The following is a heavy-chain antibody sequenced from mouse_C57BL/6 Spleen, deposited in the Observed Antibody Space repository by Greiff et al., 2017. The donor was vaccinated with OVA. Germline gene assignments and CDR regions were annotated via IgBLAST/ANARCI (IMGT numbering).Heavy chain of an antibody. CDR1: GYSITSGYY. CDR3: ARGELYGSSYVGYFDY. J-gene: IGHJ2*01. V-gene: IGHV3-6*01. D-gene: IGHD1-1*01. Sequence: ESGPGLVKPSQSLSLTCSVTGYSITSGYYWNWIRQFPGNKLEWMGYISYDGSNNYNPSLKNRISITRDTSKNQFFLKLNSVTTEDTATYYCARGELYGSSYVGYFDYWGQGTTLTVSS. CDR2: ISYDGSN.